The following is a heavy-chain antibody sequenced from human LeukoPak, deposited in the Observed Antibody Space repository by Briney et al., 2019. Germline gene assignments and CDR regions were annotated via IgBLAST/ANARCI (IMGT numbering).Heavy chain of an antibody. V-gene: IGHV4-34*01. CDR2: INHSGST. CDR1: GGSFSGYY. Sequence: SETLSLTCAVYGGSFSGYYWSWIRQPPGKGLEWIGEINHSGSTNYNPSLKSRVAISVDTSKNQFSLKLSSVTAADTAVYYCARAPTSRLYSYGYSFDYWGQGTLVTVSS. J-gene: IGHJ4*02. CDR3: ARAPTSRLYSYGYSFDY. D-gene: IGHD5-18*01.